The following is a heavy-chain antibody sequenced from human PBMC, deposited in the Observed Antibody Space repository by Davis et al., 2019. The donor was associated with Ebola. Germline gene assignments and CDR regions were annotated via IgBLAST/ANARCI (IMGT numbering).Heavy chain of an antibody. Sequence: LRLSCAVSGGSISSGGYSWSWIRQPPGKGLEWIGYIYHSGNTFYNPSLRSRVTISVDTSKNQFYLKLNSVTAADTAVYYCARDAADDYGVNFDYWGQGNLVTVSS. CDR3: ARDAADDYGVNFDY. CDR1: GGSISSGGYS. CDR2: IYHSGNT. D-gene: IGHD4-17*01. J-gene: IGHJ4*02. V-gene: IGHV4-30-2*01.